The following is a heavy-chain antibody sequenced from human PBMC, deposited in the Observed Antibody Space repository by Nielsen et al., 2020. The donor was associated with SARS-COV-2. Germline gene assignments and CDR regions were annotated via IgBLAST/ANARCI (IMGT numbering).Heavy chain of an antibody. J-gene: IGHJ3*01. CDR3: ARDWSRAFDV. V-gene: IGHV3-11*04. CDR1: GFIFSDYY. CDR2: ISPDSDTT. Sequence: GESLKISCAATGFIFSDYYMTWIRQAPGKGLEWVSYISPDSDTTYYADSVKGRFTISRDNAKNSMSLQMNSLRVEDTAVYYCARDWSRAFDVWGQGTMVTVSS.